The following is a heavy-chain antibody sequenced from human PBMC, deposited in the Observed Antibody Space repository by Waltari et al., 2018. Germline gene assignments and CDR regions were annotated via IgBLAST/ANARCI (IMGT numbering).Heavy chain of an antibody. Sequence: TNRHYLGWIRQPPGLGLEWIGTISYNGATYSSPSLRSRVTIFRDTSKNQLSLKLGSVTAADTAFYSCATYIGASLGTAAFDVWGQGTMVTVSS. D-gene: IGHD5-12*01. CDR2: ISYNGAT. CDR3: ATYIGASLGTAAFDV. CDR1: TNRHY. V-gene: IGHV4-39*01. J-gene: IGHJ3*01.